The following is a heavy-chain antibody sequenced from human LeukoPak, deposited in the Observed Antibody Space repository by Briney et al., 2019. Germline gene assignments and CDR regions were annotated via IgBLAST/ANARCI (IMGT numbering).Heavy chain of an antibody. Sequence: PGGSLRLSCAASGFTFSSYAMSWVRQAPGKGLEWVSAISGSGGSTYYADSVKGRFTISRDNSKNTLYLQMNSLRAEDTAVYYCARDFVLLWFGERGFSDIWGQGTMVTVSS. V-gene: IGHV3-23*01. CDR2: ISGSGGST. CDR1: GFTFSSYA. CDR3: ARDFVLLWFGERGFSDI. D-gene: IGHD3-10*01. J-gene: IGHJ3*02.